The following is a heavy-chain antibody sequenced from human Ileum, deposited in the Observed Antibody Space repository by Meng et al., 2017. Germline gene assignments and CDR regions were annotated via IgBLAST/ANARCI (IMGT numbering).Heavy chain of an antibody. D-gene: IGHD3-3*01. CDR3: VRSDFWSGKVFDY. Sequence: GQLVESGGGLVKPGGSLRLSCAGSGFTFSDYYMTWIRQAPGKGLEWVAHISGSGDTVYYADALKGRFTISRDNARNLLYLQTDSLRADDTAVYYCVRSDFWSGKVFDYWGQGTLVTVSS. V-gene: IGHV3-11*01. CDR1: GFTFSDYY. CDR2: ISGSGDTV. J-gene: IGHJ4*02.